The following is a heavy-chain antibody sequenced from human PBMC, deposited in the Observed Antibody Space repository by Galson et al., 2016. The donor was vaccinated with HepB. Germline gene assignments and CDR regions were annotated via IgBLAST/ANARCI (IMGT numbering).Heavy chain of an antibody. D-gene: IGHD2-2*01. CDR1: GFTFRNYA. CDR2: VTGSGGST. Sequence: SLRLSCAASGFTFRNYAMNWIRQAPGKGLEWVSVVTGSGGSTYYADSVKGRFTISRDNSKNILYLQMNSLRAEDAAVYYCVKAADYHLLWGVIFDSWGQGTLVTVSS. J-gene: IGHJ4*02. CDR3: VKAADYHLLWGVIFDS. V-gene: IGHV3-23*01.